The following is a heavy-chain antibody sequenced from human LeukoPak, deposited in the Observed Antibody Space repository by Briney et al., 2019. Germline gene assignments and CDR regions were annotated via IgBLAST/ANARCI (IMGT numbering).Heavy chain of an antibody. CDR1: VGYITSYY. CDR2: IYYNGNT. CDR3: ERDKYSGDMDV. D-gene: IGHD2-21*01. Sequence: SETLSPTCTVSVGYITSYYSSWIRHTPHKGLEWIGYIYYNGNTKYNPSLKSRVTISVGTSKNQFSLKLTSVSAADTAIYYCERDKYSGDMDVWGKGTTVTVSS. J-gene: IGHJ6*03. V-gene: IGHV4-59*01.